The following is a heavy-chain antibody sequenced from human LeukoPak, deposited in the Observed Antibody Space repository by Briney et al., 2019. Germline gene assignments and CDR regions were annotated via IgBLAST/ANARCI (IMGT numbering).Heavy chain of an antibody. Sequence: GGSLRLSCAAFGFTFSSYAMSWVRQAPGKGLEWVSAISGSGGSTYYADSVKGRFTISRDNSKNTLYLQMNSLRAEDTAVYYCAKDLRVYSIAARPTDYWGQGTLVTVSS. CDR2: ISGSGGST. D-gene: IGHD6-6*01. V-gene: IGHV3-23*01. J-gene: IGHJ4*02. CDR3: AKDLRVYSIAARPTDY. CDR1: GFTFSSYA.